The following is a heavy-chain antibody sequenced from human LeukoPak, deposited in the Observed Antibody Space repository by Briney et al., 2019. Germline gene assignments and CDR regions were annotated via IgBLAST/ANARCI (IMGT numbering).Heavy chain of an antibody. V-gene: IGHV1-24*01. CDR1: GYTLTELS. J-gene: IGHJ6*02. D-gene: IGHD3-22*01. CDR3: VRYYYDSSDYYYYGMDV. CDR2: FDPEDDEI. Sequence: ASVKVSCKVSGYTLTELSMHWVRQAPGKGLEWMGGFDPEDDEIIYAQKFQGRVTMTEDTSADTAYMELSSLRSEDTAVYYCVRYYYDSSDYYYYGMDVWGQGTTVTVSS.